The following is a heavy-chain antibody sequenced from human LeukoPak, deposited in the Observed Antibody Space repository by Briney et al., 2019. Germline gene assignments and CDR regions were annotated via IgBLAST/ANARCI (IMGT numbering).Heavy chain of an antibody. Sequence: PSETLSLTCTVSGGSISSYYWSWIRQPPGKGLEWIGYVYHSGTTNYNPSLKSRVTISVDTSKNQFSLKLSSVTAADTAVYYCARERVGGYFDYWGQGTLVTVSS. J-gene: IGHJ4*02. V-gene: IGHV4-59*01. D-gene: IGHD2-2*01. CDR2: VYHSGTT. CDR3: ARERVGGYFDY. CDR1: GGSISSYY.